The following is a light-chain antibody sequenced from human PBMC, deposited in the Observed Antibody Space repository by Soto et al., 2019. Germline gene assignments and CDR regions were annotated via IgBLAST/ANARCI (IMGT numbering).Light chain of an antibody. J-gene: IGKJ5*01. Sequence: EIVLTQSPGTLSLSPGERAALSCRASQSVSSSYLAWYQQKPGQAPRLLIYDASSRATGIPDRFSGSGSGTDFTLTIGRLEPEDSAVYYCQQYGSSPVTFGQGTRLEI. CDR2: DAS. V-gene: IGKV3-20*01. CDR3: QQYGSSPVT. CDR1: QSVSSSY.